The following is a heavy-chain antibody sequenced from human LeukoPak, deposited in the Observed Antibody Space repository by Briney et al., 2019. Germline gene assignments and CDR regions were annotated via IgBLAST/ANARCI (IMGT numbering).Heavy chain of an antibody. CDR2: IKSKTDGGTT. D-gene: IGHD3-10*01. Sequence: GGSLRLSCAASGFTFSNAWMSWVRQAPGKGLEWVGRIKSKTDGGTTDYAAPVKGRFTISRDDSKNTLYLQMNSLRAKDTAVYYCAKDTPPTRGVMVGWFDPWGQGTLVTVSS. J-gene: IGHJ5*02. CDR1: GFTFSNAW. CDR3: AKDTPPTRGVMVGWFDP. V-gene: IGHV3-15*01.